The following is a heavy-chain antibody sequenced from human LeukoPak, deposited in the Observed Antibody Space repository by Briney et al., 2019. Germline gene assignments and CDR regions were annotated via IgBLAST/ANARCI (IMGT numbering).Heavy chain of an antibody. Sequence: PGGSLRLSCAASGFTFSSYAMHWVRQAPGKGLEWVAVISYDGSNKYYADSVKGRFTISRDNSKNTLYLQMNSLRAEDTAVYYCAGVHHDYGDYGAYYWGQGTLVTVSS. CDR1: GFTFSSYA. J-gene: IGHJ4*02. D-gene: IGHD4-17*01. CDR3: AGVHHDYGDYGAYY. V-gene: IGHV3-30*04. CDR2: ISYDGSNK.